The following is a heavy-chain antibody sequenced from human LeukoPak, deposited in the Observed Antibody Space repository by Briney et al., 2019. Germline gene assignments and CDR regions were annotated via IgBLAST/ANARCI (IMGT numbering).Heavy chain of an antibody. Sequence: PSETLSLTCAVSGYSINSGYYWGWIRQPPGKGLEWIGRIYPSGSADYNPSLKSRVTMSVDTSNNQFSLKLSSVTAADTAVYYCARGRYYYDTSGYVVWLDPWGQGTLVTVSS. CDR1: GYSINSGYY. D-gene: IGHD3-22*01. V-gene: IGHV4-38-2*01. CDR3: ARGRYYYDTSGYVVWLDP. J-gene: IGHJ5*02. CDR2: IYPSGSA.